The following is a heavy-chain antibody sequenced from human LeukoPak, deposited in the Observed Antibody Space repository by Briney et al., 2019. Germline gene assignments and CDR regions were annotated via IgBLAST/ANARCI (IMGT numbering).Heavy chain of an antibody. D-gene: IGHD6-19*01. J-gene: IGHJ5*02. CDR3: AREEAVAGNNWFDP. CDR1: GGSISSGGYY. V-gene: IGHV4-31*03. CDR2: IYHSGST. Sequence: SETLSLTCTVSGGSISSGGYYWSWIRQHPGKGLEWIGYIYHSGSTYYNPSLKSRVTISVDRSKNQFSLKLSSVTAADTAVYYCAREEAVAGNNWFDPWGQGTLVTVSS.